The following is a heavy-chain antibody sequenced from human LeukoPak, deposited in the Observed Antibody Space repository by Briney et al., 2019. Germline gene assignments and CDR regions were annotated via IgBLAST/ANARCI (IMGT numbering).Heavy chain of an antibody. CDR2: ISSNGGST. Sequence: GGSLRLSCSASGFTFSSYAMHWVRQAPGKGLEYVSAISSNGGSTYYADSMKGRFTISRDNSKNTLYLQMSSLRTEDTAVYYCAREDYGGNSQEYWGQGTLVTVSS. D-gene: IGHD4-23*01. J-gene: IGHJ4*02. CDR3: AREDYGGNSQEY. V-gene: IGHV3-64D*09. CDR1: GFTFSSYA.